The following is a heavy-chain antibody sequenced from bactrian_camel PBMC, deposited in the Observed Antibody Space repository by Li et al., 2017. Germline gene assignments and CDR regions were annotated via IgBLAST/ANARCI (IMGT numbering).Heavy chain of an antibody. Sequence: HVQLVESGGGSAQTGGSLRVSCEASGNTVGPMCMGWFRQVPGKEREAIAAIDSTGGVSYSESVKGRFTISQDNAVNTMYLQMNNLKPTDTGVYYCAAAGTRTSVMGPSTRTCPTDFGYWGQGTQVTVS. CDR1: GNTVGPMC. J-gene: IGHJ6*01. D-gene: IGHD3*01. V-gene: IGHV3S53*01. CDR2: IDSTGGV. CDR3: AAAGTRTSVMGPSTRTCPTDFGY.